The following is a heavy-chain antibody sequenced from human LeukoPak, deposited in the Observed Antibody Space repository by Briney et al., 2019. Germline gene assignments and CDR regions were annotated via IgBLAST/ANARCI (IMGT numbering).Heavy chain of an antibody. CDR2: ISGSGGST. J-gene: IGHJ4*02. CDR1: GFTFSSYA. V-gene: IGHV3-23*01. D-gene: IGHD3-22*01. CDR3: ARIYDSSGTNDY. Sequence: GGSLRLSCAASGFTFSSYAMSWVRQAPGKGLEWVSAISGSGGSTYYADSVKGRLTISRDNSKNTLYLQMNGLRAEDTAVYYCARIYDSSGTNDYWGQGTLDTVSS.